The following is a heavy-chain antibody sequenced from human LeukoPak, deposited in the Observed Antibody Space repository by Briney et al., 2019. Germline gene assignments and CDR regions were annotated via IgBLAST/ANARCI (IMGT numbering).Heavy chain of an antibody. CDR3: AREEYPGIAANDDY. CDR2: SYSGGST. V-gene: IGHV3-53*01. Sequence: GGSLRLSCAASGFTVSSNYMSWVRQAPGKGLEWVSVSYSGGSTYYADSVKSRFTISRDNSKHTLYLQMNSLRAEDTAVYYCAREEYPGIAANDDYWGQGTLVTVSS. D-gene: IGHD6-13*01. CDR1: GFTVSSNY. J-gene: IGHJ4*02.